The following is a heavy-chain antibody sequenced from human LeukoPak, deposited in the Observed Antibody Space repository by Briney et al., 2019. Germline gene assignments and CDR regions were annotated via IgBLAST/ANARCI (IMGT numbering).Heavy chain of an antibody. Sequence: SETLSLTCAVYGGSFSGYYWSWIRQPPGKGLEWIGEINHSGSTYYNPSLKSRVTISVDTSKNQFSLKLSSVTAADTAVYYCARRGFKDAQTCFDYWGQGTLVTVSS. CDR3: ARRGFKDAQTCFDY. J-gene: IGHJ4*02. V-gene: IGHV4-34*01. CDR1: GGSFSGYY. D-gene: IGHD2-2*01. CDR2: INHSGST.